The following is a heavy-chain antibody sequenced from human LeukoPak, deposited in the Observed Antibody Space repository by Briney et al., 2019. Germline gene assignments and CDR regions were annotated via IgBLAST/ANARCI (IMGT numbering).Heavy chain of an antibody. CDR3: ARSRGQPAADLLFDY. Sequence: ASVKVSCKASGYTFTGYYMHWVRQAPGQGLEWMGWISAYNGNTNYAQKLQGRVTMTTDTSTSTAYMELRSLRSDDTAVYYCARSRGQPAADLLFDYWGQGILVTVSS. CDR2: ISAYNGNT. J-gene: IGHJ4*02. D-gene: IGHD2-2*01. CDR1: GYTFTGYY. V-gene: IGHV1-18*04.